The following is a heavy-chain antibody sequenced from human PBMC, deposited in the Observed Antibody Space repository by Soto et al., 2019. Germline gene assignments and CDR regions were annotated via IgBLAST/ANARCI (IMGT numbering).Heavy chain of an antibody. CDR2: ISWNSIRI. J-gene: IGHJ4*02. V-gene: IGHV3-9*01. CDR1: GFTFDDYA. CDR3: AKGRNYGLFDY. D-gene: IGHD1-7*01. Sequence: SGGSLRLSCAASGFTFDDYAMYWVRQAPGKGLEWVSGISWNSIRIGYADSVKGRFTISRDNAKNSLYLEMKSLRAEDTALYYCAKGRNYGLFDYWGQGTLVTVSS.